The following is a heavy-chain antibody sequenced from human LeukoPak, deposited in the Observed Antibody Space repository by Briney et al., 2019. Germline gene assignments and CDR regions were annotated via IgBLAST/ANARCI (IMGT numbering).Heavy chain of an antibody. CDR1: GFTFNTYG. CDR2: LSYDGSDK. D-gene: IGHD3-10*01. V-gene: IGHV3-30*18. J-gene: IGHJ4*02. CDR3: AKDRSYYGAGSFFEY. Sequence: PGGSLRLSCAASGFTFNTYGMHWVRQAPGKGLEWVAALSYDGSDKWYTDSVKGRFTISRDNSENTVYLQMNSLRTEDTAVYYCAKDRSYYGAGSFFEYWGQGTLVTVPS.